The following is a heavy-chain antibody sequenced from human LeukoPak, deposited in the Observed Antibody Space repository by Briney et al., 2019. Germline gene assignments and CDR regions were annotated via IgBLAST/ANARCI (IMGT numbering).Heavy chain of an antibody. CDR1: GGSMSNYY. CDR3: ARRGFSSDWSGGDAFDI. Sequence: SETLSLTCTVSGGSMSNYYWSWIRQPPGKGLEWIGYIYFYGNTAYNPSLKSRVTISQDTSKNQFSLRLSSMTAADTAVYYCARRGFSSDWSGGDAFDIWGQGTMVTVSS. D-gene: IGHD6-19*01. V-gene: IGHV4-59*08. CDR2: IYFYGNT. J-gene: IGHJ3*02.